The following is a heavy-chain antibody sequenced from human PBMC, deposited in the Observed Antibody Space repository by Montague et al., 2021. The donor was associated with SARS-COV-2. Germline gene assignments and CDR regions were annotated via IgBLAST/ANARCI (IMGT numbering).Heavy chain of an antibody. CDR3: ARALRRVVIKHFDY. Sequence: TLSLTCTVSGGSISSGGYYWSWIRQHPGKGLEWIGYTYYSGSTYYNPSLKSRVTISVDTSKNQFSLKLSSVTAADTAVYYCARALRRVVIKHFDYWGQGTLVTVSS. CDR1: GGSISSGGYY. J-gene: IGHJ4*02. CDR2: TYYSGST. D-gene: IGHD3-3*01. V-gene: IGHV4-31*03.